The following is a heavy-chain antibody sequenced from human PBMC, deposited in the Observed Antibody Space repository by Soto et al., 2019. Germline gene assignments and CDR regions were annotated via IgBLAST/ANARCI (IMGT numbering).Heavy chain of an antibody. CDR3: ARRSGYDFWTGYYSSGMDV. Sequence: SETLSLTCAVYGGSFSGYYWSWIRQPPGKGLEWVGEINHSGSTNYNPSLKSRVTISVDTSKNQFSLKLSSVTAADTAVYYCARRSGYDFWTGYYSSGMDVCGQGTKVTVSS. V-gene: IGHV4-34*01. CDR2: INHSGST. CDR1: GGSFSGYY. D-gene: IGHD3-3*01. J-gene: IGHJ6*02.